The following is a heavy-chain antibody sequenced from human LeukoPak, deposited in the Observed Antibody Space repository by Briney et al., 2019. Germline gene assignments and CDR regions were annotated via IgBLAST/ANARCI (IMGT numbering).Heavy chain of an antibody. J-gene: IGHJ4*02. V-gene: IGHV4-59*01. CDR1: GGSISSYY. Sequence: SETLSLTCTVSGGSISSYYWSWIRQPPGKGLEWIGYTYYSGSTNYDPSLKSRVTISVDTSKNQFSLKLSSVTAADTAVYYCAGSSWSPALFDYWGQGTRVTVSS. CDR3: AGSSWSPALFDY. CDR2: TYYSGST. D-gene: IGHD6-13*01.